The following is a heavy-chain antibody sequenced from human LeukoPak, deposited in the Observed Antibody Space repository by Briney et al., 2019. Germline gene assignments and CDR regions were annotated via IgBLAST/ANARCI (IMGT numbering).Heavy chain of an antibody. CDR2: IYPVASDT. J-gene: IGHJ6*03. CDR1: GYSFTSYW. Sequence: GESLKISCKGSGYSFTSYWIGWVRQMRGKGLEWMGIIYPVASDTRYSPSFQGQVTISADKSISTAYLQWSSLKASDTAMYYCARYSTTVVTGDYYYYYMDVWGKGTTVTISS. CDR3: ARYSTTVVTGDYYYYYMDV. V-gene: IGHV5-51*01. D-gene: IGHD4-23*01.